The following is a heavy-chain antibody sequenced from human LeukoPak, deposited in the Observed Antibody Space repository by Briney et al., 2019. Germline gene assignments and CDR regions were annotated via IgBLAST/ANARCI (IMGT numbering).Heavy chain of an antibody. D-gene: IGHD2-2*02. CDR3: TRDIRSRYFDY. CDR2: IWYDGSNK. J-gene: IGHJ4*02. CDR1: GFTFSNYG. V-gene: IGHV3-33*01. Sequence: GGSLRLSCAASGFTFSNYGMHWVRQAPGKGLEWMAVIWYDGSNKYYADSVKGRFTISRDSSKNTLYLQVNSLRAEDTAVYYCTRDIRSRYFDYWGQGTLVTVSS.